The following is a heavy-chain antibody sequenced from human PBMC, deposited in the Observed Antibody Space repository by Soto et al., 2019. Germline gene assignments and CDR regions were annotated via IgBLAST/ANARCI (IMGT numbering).Heavy chain of an antibody. D-gene: IGHD6-19*01. CDR1: GFTFGDYA. J-gene: IGHJ6*02. V-gene: IGHV3-49*04. CDR3: TRVGQWLVPYYYYYGMDV. Sequence: LRLSCTASGFTFGDYAMSWVRQAPGKGLEWVGFIRSKAYGGTTEYAASVKGRFTISRDDSKSIAYLQMNSLKTEDTAVYYCTRVGQWLVPYYYYYGMDVWGQGTTVTVSS. CDR2: IRSKAYGGTT.